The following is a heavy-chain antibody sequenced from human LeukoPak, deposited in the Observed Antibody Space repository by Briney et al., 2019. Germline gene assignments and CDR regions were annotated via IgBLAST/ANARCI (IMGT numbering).Heavy chain of an antibody. CDR1: GFTFSNFW. V-gene: IGHV3-74*01. Sequence: GGSLRLSCAASGFTFSNFWMHWVRQAPGKGLVWVALIYGDGSFTRYADSVKGRFSVSRDNSKNTVYLQIDSLRVEDTAVYYCARDRGNDYFDSWGQGTLVTVSS. CDR2: IYGDGSFT. J-gene: IGHJ4*02. CDR3: ARDRGNDYFDS.